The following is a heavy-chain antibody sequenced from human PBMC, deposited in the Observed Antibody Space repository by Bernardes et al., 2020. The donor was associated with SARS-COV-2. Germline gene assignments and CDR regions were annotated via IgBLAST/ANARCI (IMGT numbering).Heavy chain of an antibody. CDR1: GGSISSYY. Sequence: SETLSLTCTVSGGSISSYYWSWIRQPPGKGLEWIGYIYYSGSTNYNPSLKSRVTISVDTSKNQFSLKLSSVTAADTAVYYCARAPNYYDSHSNRWYFDLWGRGTLVTVSS. CDR3: ARAPNYYDSHSNRWYFDL. D-gene: IGHD3-22*01. CDR2: IYYSGST. V-gene: IGHV4-59*01. J-gene: IGHJ2*01.